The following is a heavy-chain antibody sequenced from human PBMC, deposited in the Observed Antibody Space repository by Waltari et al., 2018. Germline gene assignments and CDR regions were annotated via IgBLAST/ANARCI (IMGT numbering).Heavy chain of an antibody. CDR1: GYTFTGYF. J-gene: IGHJ3*01. V-gene: IGHV1-2*05. CDR2: INPDSGGT. Sequence: QVQLVQSGAEMKKRGASVKVSCEASGYTFTGYFIDGVRQAPGQGLEWIGRINPDSGGTTYAQKFQGRVTLTRYKSINTAYMDLSRLTSDDTCMYYCATWRENAFDVWGQGTMVTVST. D-gene: IGHD1-1*01. CDR3: ATWRENAFDV.